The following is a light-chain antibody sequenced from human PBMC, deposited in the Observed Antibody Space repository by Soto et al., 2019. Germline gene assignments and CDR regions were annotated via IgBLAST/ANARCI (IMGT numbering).Light chain of an antibody. CDR2: SNN. CDR3: AAWDDSLNGYWV. J-gene: IGLJ3*02. Sequence: QSVLTQPPSASGTPGQRXTISCSGSSSNIGRNTVNWYQQLPGTAPKLLIYSNNKRRSGVPDRFSGSKSGTSASLAISGLQSEDEADYYCAAWDDSLNGYWVFGGGTKLTVL. CDR1: SSNIGRNT. V-gene: IGLV1-44*01.